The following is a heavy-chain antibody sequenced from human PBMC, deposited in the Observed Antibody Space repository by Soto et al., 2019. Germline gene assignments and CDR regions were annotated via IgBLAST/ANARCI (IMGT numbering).Heavy chain of an antibody. V-gene: IGHV1-18*01. CDR3: AREREDYGDFYFDY. CDR2: ISAYNGNT. CDR1: GYTFASYG. D-gene: IGHD4-17*01. Sequence: GASVKVSCKASGYTFASYGMSWVRQAPGQGLEWMGWISAYNGNTNYAQKLQGRVTMTTDTSTSTAYMELRSLRSDDTAVYYCAREREDYGDFYFDYWGQGTLVTVSS. J-gene: IGHJ4*02.